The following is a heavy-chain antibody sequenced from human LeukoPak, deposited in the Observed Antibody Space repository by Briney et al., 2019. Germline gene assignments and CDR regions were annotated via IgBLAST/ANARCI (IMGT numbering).Heavy chain of an antibody. V-gene: IGHV1-18*01. D-gene: IGHD2-21*02. CDR1: GYTFTSYG. CDR3: SAGATTYCGEDCYPSFFFYHGIDV. J-gene: IGHJ6*02. Sequence: GASVKVSCKASGYTFTSYGISWVRQAPGQGLEWMGWISAYNGNTNYAQKLQGRVTMTTDTSTSTAYMELRSLRSDDTAVYYCSAGATTYCGEDCYPSFFFYHGIDVWGQGTTVTVSS. CDR2: ISAYNGNT.